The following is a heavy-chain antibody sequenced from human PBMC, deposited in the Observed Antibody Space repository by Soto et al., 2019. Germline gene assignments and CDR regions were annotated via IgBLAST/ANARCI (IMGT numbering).Heavy chain of an antibody. CDR2: INHSGST. J-gene: IGHJ4*02. CDR1: GGSFNCHF. D-gene: IGHD2-21*01. V-gene: IGHV4-34*01. Sequence: SATLSLTCAVYGGSFNCHFWSWIRQPPGKGLEWIGEINHSGSTNFNPSLKSRVTISVDTSKNQFSLKVNSLTAADTAVYYCARGISXIVEVQRDAPDKYYFDSWGQGTVVTVSS. CDR3: ARGISXIVEVQRDAPDKYYFDS.